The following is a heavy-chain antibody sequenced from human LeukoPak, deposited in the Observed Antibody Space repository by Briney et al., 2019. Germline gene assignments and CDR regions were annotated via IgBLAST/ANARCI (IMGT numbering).Heavy chain of an antibody. V-gene: IGHV1-18*01. CDR1: GYTYTTYG. Sequence: WASVKVSCKASGYTYTTYGISWVRQAPGQGLEWMGWISGNGDNTKYVQEFQGRVTMTTDTSTSTAYMDLRSLRSDDTAIYYCARVHGYYIGLYYFDYWGQGNLVNVSS. D-gene: IGHD4-17*01. CDR2: ISGNGDNT. J-gene: IGHJ4*02. CDR3: ARVHGYYIGLYYFDY.